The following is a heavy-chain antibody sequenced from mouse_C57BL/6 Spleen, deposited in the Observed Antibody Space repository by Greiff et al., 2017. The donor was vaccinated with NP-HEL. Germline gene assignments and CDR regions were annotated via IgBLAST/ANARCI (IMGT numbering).Heavy chain of an antibody. CDR3: ARYTRQLREFAY. CDR2: IYPRSGNT. Sequence: QVQLKQSGAELARPGASVKLSCKASGYTFTSYGISWVKQRTGQGLEWIGEIYPRSGNTYYNEKFKGKATLTADKSSSTAYMELRSLTSEDSAVYFCARYTRQLREFAYWGQGTLVTVSA. D-gene: IGHD3-2*02. J-gene: IGHJ3*01. V-gene: IGHV1-81*01. CDR1: GYTFTSYG.